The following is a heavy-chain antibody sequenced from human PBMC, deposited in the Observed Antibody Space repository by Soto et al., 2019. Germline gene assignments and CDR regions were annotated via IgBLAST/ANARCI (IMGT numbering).Heavy chain of an antibody. CDR3: ARYLLLGVNLIPES. Sequence: GASVKVSCKSSGYTLTGFYMHWVRQAPGQGLEWMGWINPNSGGTNYAQKFQGRVTMTRDTSISTVYMELSRLRSDDTAVYYCARYLLLGVNLIPESWGEGTLVTVSS. D-gene: IGHD3-9*01. V-gene: IGHV1-2*02. CDR1: GYTLTGFY. J-gene: IGHJ5*02. CDR2: INPNSGGT.